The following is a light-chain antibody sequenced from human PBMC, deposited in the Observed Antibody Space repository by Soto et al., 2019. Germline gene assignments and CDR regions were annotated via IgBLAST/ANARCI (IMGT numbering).Light chain of an antibody. V-gene: IGKV3-15*01. CDR2: GAS. Sequence: EIVMTQSPATLSVSPGERATISCRASQSVSSNLAWYQQKPGQTPRLLIYGASTRATGIPARFSGSGSGTDFTLTISSLQSEDFAVYYCQQYHNWPFTFGPGTKVDIK. CDR1: QSVSSN. J-gene: IGKJ3*01. CDR3: QQYHNWPFT.